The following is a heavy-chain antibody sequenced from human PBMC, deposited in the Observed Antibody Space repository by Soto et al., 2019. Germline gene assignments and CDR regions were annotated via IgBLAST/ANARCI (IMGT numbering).Heavy chain of an antibody. J-gene: IGHJ4*02. CDR3: ARGGGVYYFDY. D-gene: IGHD2-8*02. V-gene: IGHV4-59*01. CDR2: IYYSGIT. CDR1: GGSISSYY. Sequence: SDTLSLTCTVSGGSISSYYWSWIRQPPGKGLEWIGYIYYSGITDYNPSLKSRVTISVDTSKSQFSLKLSSVTAADTAAYYCARGGGVYYFDYWGQGTLVTVPS.